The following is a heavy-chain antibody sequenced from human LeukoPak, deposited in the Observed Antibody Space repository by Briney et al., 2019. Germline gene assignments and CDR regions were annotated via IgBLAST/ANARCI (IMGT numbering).Heavy chain of an antibody. J-gene: IGHJ4*02. CDR3: ARDYYDSSGYLQASDY. Sequence: ASVKVSCTASGYTFTSYGISWVRQAPGQGLEWMGWISAYNGNTNYAQKLQGRVTMTTDTSTSTAYMELRSLRSDDTAVYYCARDYYDSSGYLQASDYWGQGTLVTVSS. CDR2: ISAYNGNT. D-gene: IGHD3-22*01. V-gene: IGHV1-18*01. CDR1: GYTFTSYG.